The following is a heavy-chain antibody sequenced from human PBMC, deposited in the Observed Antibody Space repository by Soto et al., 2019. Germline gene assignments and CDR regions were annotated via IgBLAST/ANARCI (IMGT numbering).Heavy chain of an antibody. CDR2: INPSGGST. J-gene: IGHJ6*02. Sequence: ASVKVSCKASGYTFTSYYMHWVRQAPGQGLEWMGIINPSGGSTSYAQKFQGRVTMTRDTSTSTVYMELSSLRSEDTAVYYCARDSRMGLFYYSGMAVWRQGPTVT. CDR3: ARDSRMGLFYYSGMAV. V-gene: IGHV1-46*03. CDR1: GYTFTSYY. D-gene: IGHD6-13*01.